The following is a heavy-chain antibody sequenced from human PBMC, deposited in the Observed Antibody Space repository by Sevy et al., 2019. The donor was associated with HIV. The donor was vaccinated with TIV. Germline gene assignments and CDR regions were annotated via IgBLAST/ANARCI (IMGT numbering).Heavy chain of an antibody. V-gene: IGHV3-74*01. CDR2: INSDGSST. CDR3: ARDSVAVAGLDYFDY. J-gene: IGHJ4*02. D-gene: IGHD6-19*01. Sequence: GGSLRLSCAASGFTFSSYWMHWVRQAPGKGLVWVSRINSDGSSTSYADSVKGRFTISRDNAKNTLYLQMNSLRAEDTAVYYCARDSVAVAGLDYFDYWGQGTLVTVSS. CDR1: GFTFSSYW.